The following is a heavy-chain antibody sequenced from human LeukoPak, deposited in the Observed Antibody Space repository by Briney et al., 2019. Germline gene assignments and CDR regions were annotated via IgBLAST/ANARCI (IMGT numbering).Heavy chain of an antibody. CDR2: ISRDGSET. V-gene: IGHV3-7*01. CDR3: AVGIGLWVGELGYFDL. CDR1: GFTFSSYC. D-gene: IGHD3-16*01. J-gene: IGHJ4*02. Sequence: GGSLRLSCAASGFTFSSYCMSWVRQAPGKGLEWVAAISRDGSETFYADSVKGRFTISRDNAKNSLYLQMNSLRAEDTAVYYGAVGIGLWVGELGYFDLGGGETLLTVSS.